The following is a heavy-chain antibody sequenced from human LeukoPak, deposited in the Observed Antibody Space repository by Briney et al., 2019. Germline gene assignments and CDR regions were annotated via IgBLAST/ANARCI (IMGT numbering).Heavy chain of an antibody. J-gene: IGHJ4*03. Sequence: PGGSLRLSCAASGFTFSSYGMHWVRQAPGKGLDWVAVISNDGSKKYYADSVKGRFTISRDNSKNTLYLQMNSLRDEDTAVYYCASGPLPSRYGGNSGWRYFDSWGQGTLVTVSS. D-gene: IGHD4-23*01. CDR3: ASGPLPSRYGGNSGWRYFDS. V-gene: IGHV3-30*03. CDR1: GFTFSSYG. CDR2: ISNDGSKK.